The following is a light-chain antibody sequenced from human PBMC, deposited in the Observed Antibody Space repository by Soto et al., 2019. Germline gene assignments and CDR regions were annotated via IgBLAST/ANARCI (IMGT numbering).Light chain of an antibody. Sequence: DIQVTQSPSSLSASVGDRVTISCRASQSISTYLNWYQHKPGKAPKLLIHAASSLRSGVPSRFGGSGSGTDFTLTISSLQPEDFATYYCQQSYSTPYTFGQGTKV. V-gene: IGKV1-39*01. CDR2: AAS. J-gene: IGKJ2*01. CDR1: QSISTY. CDR3: QQSYSTPYT.